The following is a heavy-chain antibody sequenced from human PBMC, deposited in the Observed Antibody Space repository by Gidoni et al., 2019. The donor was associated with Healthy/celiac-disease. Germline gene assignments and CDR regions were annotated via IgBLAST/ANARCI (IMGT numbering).Heavy chain of an antibody. D-gene: IGHD3-16*02. J-gene: IGHJ6*02. CDR3: ARVVPYYYGMDV. CDR2: IYTSGST. Sequence: QVQLQESGPGLVKPSQTLSLTCTVSGGSISSGSYYWSWIRQPAGKGLEWSGSIYTSGSTNYNPSLKSRVTISVDTSKNQFSLKLSSVTAADTAVYYCARVVPYYYGMDVWGQGTTVTVSS. V-gene: IGHV4-61*02. CDR1: GGSISSGSYY.